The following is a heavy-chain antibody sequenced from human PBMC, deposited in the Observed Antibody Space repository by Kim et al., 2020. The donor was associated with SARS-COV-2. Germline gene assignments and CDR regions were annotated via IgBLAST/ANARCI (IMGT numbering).Heavy chain of an antibody. CDR1: GFTFSSYA. V-gene: IGHV3-23*01. Sequence: GGSLRLSCVASGFTFSSYAMSWVRQAPGKGLEWVSGISGSGGSTSYADSVKGRFTISRDNSEDTLYLQMNGLRADDTALYYCAKEYATSFYNWFDPWGQGTLVTVSS. CDR3: AKEYATSFYNWFDP. D-gene: IGHD2-2*01. J-gene: IGHJ5*02. CDR2: ISGSGGST.